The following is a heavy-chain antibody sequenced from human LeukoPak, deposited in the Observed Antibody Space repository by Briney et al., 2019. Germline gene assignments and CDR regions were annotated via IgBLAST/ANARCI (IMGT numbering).Heavy chain of an antibody. D-gene: IGHD3-22*01. CDR3: VRDSTYYYDSSGDYYYYGMDV. V-gene: IGHV1-2*04. CDR2: INPNSGGT. CDR1: GYAFTGYY. Sequence: ASVKVSCKASGYAFTGYYMRWVRQAPGQGLEWMGWINPNSGGTNYAQKFQGWVTMTRDTSISTAYMELSRLRSDDTAVYYCVRDSTYYYDSSGDYYYYGMDVWGQGTTVTVSS. J-gene: IGHJ6*02.